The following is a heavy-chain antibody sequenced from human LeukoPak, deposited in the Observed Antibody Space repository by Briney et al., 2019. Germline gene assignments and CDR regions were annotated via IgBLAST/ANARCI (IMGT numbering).Heavy chain of an antibody. CDR2: IYSGGST. Sequence: GGSLRLSCAASGFTVSSNYMSWVRQAPGKGLEWVSVIYSGGSTYYGDSVKGRFTISRDNSKNTLYLQMNSLRAEDTAVYYCARATITMGGAFDIWGQGTMVTVSS. CDR1: GFTVSSNY. CDR3: ARATITMGGAFDI. J-gene: IGHJ3*02. D-gene: IGHD3-10*01. V-gene: IGHV3-53*01.